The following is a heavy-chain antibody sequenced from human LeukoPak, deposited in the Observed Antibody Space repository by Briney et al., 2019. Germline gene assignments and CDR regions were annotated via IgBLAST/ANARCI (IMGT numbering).Heavy chain of an antibody. CDR2: IKSKTDGGAT. D-gene: IGHD5-18*01. CDR3: TTARYSYGPDAFDI. J-gene: IGHJ3*02. V-gene: IGHV3-15*01. Sequence: GGSLRLSCAASGFTFSNAWMSWVRQAPGKGLEWVGRIKSKTDGGATDYAAPVKGRLTISRDDSKNTLYLQMNSLKTEDTAVYYCTTARYSYGPDAFDIWGQGTMVTVSS. CDR1: GFTFSNAW.